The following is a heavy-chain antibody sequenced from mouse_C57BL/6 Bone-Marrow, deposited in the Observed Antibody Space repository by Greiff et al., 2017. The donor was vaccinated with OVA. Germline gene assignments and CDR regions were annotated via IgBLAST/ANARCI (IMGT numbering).Heavy chain of an antibody. CDR2: ISYDGSN. J-gene: IGHJ2*01. V-gene: IGHV3-6*01. CDR1: GYSITSGYY. Sequence: EVKLMESGPGLVKPSQSLSLTCSVTGYSITSGYYWNWIRQFPGNKLEWMGYISYDGSNNYNPSLKTRISITRDTSKNQFFLKLNSVTTEDTATYYCARGPYYFDYWGQGTTLTVSS. CDR3: ARGPYYFDY.